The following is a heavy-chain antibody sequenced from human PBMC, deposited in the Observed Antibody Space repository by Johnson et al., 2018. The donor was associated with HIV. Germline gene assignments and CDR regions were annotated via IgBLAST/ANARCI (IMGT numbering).Heavy chain of an antibody. Sequence: QVQLVESGGGVVRPGRSLRLSCAVSGLTFSNYPMHWVRQAPGKGLEWVSLIYSGDNTKYADSVKGRFTISRDNSKNTLFLQMNSLRPEDTAVYYCARVSLAYSYGYDAFDIWGQGTMVTVSS. J-gene: IGHJ3*02. V-gene: IGHV3-NL1*01. D-gene: IGHD5-18*01. CDR3: ARVSLAYSYGYDAFDI. CDR1: GLTFSNYP. CDR2: IYSGDNT.